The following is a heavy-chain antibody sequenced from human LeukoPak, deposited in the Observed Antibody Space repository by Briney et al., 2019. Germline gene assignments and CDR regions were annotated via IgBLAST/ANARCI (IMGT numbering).Heavy chain of an antibody. V-gene: IGHV5-51*01. J-gene: IGHJ3*02. D-gene: IGHD2-15*01. CDR2: IYPGDSDT. CDR3: ARRQYCSGGDCYSGAFDI. CDR1: GYSFNTYW. Sequence: GESLKISCKGSGYSFNTYWIAWVRQMPGKGLEWMGIIYPGDSDTRYSPPFQGQVSISADKSINTAYLLWSSLKASDTAIYYCARRQYCSGGDCYSGAFDIWGQGTMVTVSS.